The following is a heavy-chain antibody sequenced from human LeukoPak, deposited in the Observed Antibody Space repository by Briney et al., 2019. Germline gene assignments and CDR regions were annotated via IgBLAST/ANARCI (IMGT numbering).Heavy chain of an antibody. CDR2: ISSSSSYI. V-gene: IGHV3-21*01. J-gene: IGHJ6*03. CDR3: ARSQGMGYYYYMDV. D-gene: IGHD1-14*01. Sequence: GGSLRLSCAASGFTFSSYSMNWVRQAPGKGLEWVSSISSSSSYIYYADSVKGRFTISRDNAKNSLNLQMNSLRAEDTAVYYCARSQGMGYYYYMDVWGKGTTVTVSS. CDR1: GFTFSSYS.